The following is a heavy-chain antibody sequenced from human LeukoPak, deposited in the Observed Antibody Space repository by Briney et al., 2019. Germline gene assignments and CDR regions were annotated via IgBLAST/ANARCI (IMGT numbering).Heavy chain of an antibody. CDR1: GGSFSGYY. D-gene: IGHD4-17*01. V-gene: IGHV4-34*01. J-gene: IGHJ4*02. CDR2: INHSGST. Sequence: SETLSLTCAVDGGSFSGYYWSWIRQPPGKGLEWIGEINHSGSTNYNPSLKSRVTISVDTYKNQFSLKLSSVTAADTAVYYCAREDGDSPQYYWGQGTLVTVSS. CDR3: AREDGDSPQYY.